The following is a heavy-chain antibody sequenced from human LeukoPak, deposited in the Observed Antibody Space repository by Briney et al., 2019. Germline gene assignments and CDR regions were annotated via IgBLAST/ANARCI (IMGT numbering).Heavy chain of an antibody. J-gene: IGHJ5*02. CDR3: ARSLLSIAAAGTGDNWFDP. Sequence: ASVKVSFKASGYTFTSYYMHWVRQAPGQGLEWMGWINPNSGGTNYAQKFQGRVTMTRDTSISTAYMELSRLRSDDTAVYYCARSLLSIAAAGTGDNWFDPWGQGTLATVSS. CDR1: GYTFTSYY. D-gene: IGHD6-13*01. V-gene: IGHV1-2*02. CDR2: INPNSGGT.